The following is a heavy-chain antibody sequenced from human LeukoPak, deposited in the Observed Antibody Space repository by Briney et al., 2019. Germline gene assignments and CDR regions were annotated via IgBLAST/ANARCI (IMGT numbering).Heavy chain of an antibody. CDR3: ARKDGDY. CDR1: GASISAFH. V-gene: IGHV4-4*07. CDR2: IYSSGST. J-gene: IGHJ4*02. Sequence: SETLSLTCTVSGASISAFHWTWFRQPAGKGLEWIGLIYSSGSTLFNPSLKSRVAMSVDLTKNQLSLKLTSVTAADTAMYYCARKDGDYWGRGTLVTVS.